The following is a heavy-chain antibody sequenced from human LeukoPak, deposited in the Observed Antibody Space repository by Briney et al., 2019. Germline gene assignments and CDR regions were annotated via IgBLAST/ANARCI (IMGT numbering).Heavy chain of an antibody. Sequence: ASVKVSCKASGYTFSDYAMHWVRQAPGQRLEWMGWINAGNGDTKYSQKFQGRVTITWDTSASTVHMELSSLRSEDTAEYYCARNLVGKTDFDYWGQGTLVTVSS. CDR2: INAGNGDT. D-gene: IGHD6-19*01. V-gene: IGHV1-3*01. J-gene: IGHJ4*02. CDR1: GYTFSDYA. CDR3: ARNLVGKTDFDY.